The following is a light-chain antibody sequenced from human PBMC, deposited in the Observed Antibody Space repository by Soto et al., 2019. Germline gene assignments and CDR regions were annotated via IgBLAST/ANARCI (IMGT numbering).Light chain of an antibody. CDR2: AAS. J-gene: IGKJ2*01. CDR1: QTITRY. Sequence: DIQMTQSPSSLSASVGDRVTITCRANQTITRYLNWYQQKPGTAPKLLIYAASSLQEGVPSRFRGSGSGTDFTLTISNLTPEDFAAYSCQQSFSFPVTFGQGTKLEIK. V-gene: IGKV1-39*01. CDR3: QQSFSFPVT.